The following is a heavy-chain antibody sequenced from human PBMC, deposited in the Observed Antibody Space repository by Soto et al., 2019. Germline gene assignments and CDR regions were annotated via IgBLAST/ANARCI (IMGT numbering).Heavy chain of an antibody. Sequence: VTLSLTCTVSGGSISSYYWSWIRQPPGKGLEWIGYIYYSGSTNYNPSLKSRVTISVDTSKNQFSLKLSSVTAADTAVYYCARHRIAAAGTLDYWGQGTLVTVSS. V-gene: IGHV4-59*08. J-gene: IGHJ4*02. CDR2: IYYSGST. CDR3: ARHRIAAAGTLDY. CDR1: GGSISSYY. D-gene: IGHD6-13*01.